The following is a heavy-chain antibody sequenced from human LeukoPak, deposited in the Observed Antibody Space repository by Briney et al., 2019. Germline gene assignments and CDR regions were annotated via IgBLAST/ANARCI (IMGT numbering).Heavy chain of an antibody. CDR2: INPSGGST. D-gene: IGHD6-13*01. CDR1: GYTFTSYY. J-gene: IGHJ4*02. Sequence: GASVKVSCKASGYTFTSYYMHWVRQAPGQGLEWMGIINPSGGSTSYAQKFQGRVTMTGDTSTSTVYMELSSLRSEDTAVYYCARDKSRQQLPPTSDYWGQGTLVTVSS. V-gene: IGHV1-46*03. CDR3: ARDKSRQQLPPTSDY.